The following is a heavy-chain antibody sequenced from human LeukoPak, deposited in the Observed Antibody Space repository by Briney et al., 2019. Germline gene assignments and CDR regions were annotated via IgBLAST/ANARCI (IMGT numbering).Heavy chain of an antibody. V-gene: IGHV3-30-3*01. J-gene: IGHJ6*03. CDR1: GFTFSSYA. Sequence: PGGSLRLSCAASGFTFSSYAMHWVRQAPGKGLEWVAVISYDGSNKYYADSVKGRFTISRDNSKNTLYLQMNSLRAEDTAVYYCARDHGAPPWYDFWSAPPDYYYYMDVWGKGTTVTVSS. CDR3: ARDHGAPPWYDFWSAPPDYYYYMDV. CDR2: ISYDGSNK. D-gene: IGHD3-3*01.